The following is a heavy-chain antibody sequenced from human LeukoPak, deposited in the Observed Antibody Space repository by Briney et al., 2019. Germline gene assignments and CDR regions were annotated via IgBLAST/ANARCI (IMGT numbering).Heavy chain of an antibody. J-gene: IGHJ4*02. Sequence: GGSLRLSCSASGFTFSSYAMHWVRQAPGKGLEWVSAISSSGDITHYADSVKGRFTISRDNSENTMYLQMNSLRAEDTAVYYCAKSLPGGSMIVVVIDYWGQGTQVTVSS. CDR3: AKSLPGGSMIVVVIDY. CDR1: GFTFSSYA. CDR2: ISSSGDIT. D-gene: IGHD3-22*01. V-gene: IGHV3-23*01.